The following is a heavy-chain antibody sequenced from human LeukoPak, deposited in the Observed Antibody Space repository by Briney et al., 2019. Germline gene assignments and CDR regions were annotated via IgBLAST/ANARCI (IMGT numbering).Heavy chain of an antibody. J-gene: IGHJ4*02. V-gene: IGHV3-48*01. D-gene: IGHD1-26*01. CDR3: AKDLVGASRGYYFDY. CDR1: GFTFSSYS. CDR2: ISSSSSTI. Sequence: GGSLRLSCAASGFTFSSYSMNWVRQAPGKGLEWVSYISSSSSTIYYADSVKGRFTISRDNAKNSLYLQMNSLRAEDTAVYYCAKDLVGASRGYYFDYWGQGTLVTVSS.